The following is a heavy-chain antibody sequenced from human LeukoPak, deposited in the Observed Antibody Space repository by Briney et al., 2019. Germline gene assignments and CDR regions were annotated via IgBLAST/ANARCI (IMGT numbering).Heavy chain of an antibody. D-gene: IGHD3-3*01. J-gene: IGHJ6*03. V-gene: IGHV4-39*07. Sequence: SETLSLTCTVSGGSISSSSYYWGWIRQPPGKGLEWIGSIYYSGSTYYNPPLKSRVTISVDTSKNQFSLKLSSVTAADTAVYFCARGTIFGVVIPNKHFNYYYMDVWGKGITVTVAS. CDR3: ARGTIFGVVIPNKHFNYYYMDV. CDR2: IYYSGST. CDR1: GGSISSSSYY.